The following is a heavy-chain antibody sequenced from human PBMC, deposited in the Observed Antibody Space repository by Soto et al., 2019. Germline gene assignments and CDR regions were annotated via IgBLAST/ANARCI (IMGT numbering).Heavy chain of an antibody. V-gene: IGHV3-23*01. D-gene: IGHD3-9*01. J-gene: IGHJ5*02. CDR2: SSGSGGST. Sequence: EVQLLESGGGLVQPGGSLRLSCAASGFTCSSYAMSWVRQAPGKGLEWVSASSGSGGSTYYAESVKGRFTISRDNSKNTLYLQMNSLRAEDTAVYYCAKDGNPIPYLAGYYRLGWFDPWGQGTLVTVSS. CDR3: AKDGNPIPYLAGYYRLGWFDP. CDR1: GFTCSSYA.